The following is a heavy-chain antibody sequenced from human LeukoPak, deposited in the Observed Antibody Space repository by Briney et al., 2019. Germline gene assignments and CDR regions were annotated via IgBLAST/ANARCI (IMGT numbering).Heavy chain of an antibody. CDR2: ISYDGSNK. D-gene: IGHD2-15*01. CDR3: AKVGCSGGSCWYYFDY. V-gene: IGHV3-30*18. Sequence: GSLRLSCAASGFTFSSYGMHWVRQAPGKGLEWVAVISYDGSNKYYADSVKGRFTISRDNSKNTLYLQMNSLRAEDTAVYYCAKVGCSGGSCWYYFDYWGQGTLVTVSS. CDR1: GFTFSSYG. J-gene: IGHJ4*02.